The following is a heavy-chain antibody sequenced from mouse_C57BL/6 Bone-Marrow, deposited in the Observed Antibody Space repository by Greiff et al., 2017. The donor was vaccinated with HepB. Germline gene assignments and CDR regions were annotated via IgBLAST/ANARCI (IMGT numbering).Heavy chain of an antibody. V-gene: IGHV1-59*01. D-gene: IGHD1-1*01. CDR1: GYTFTSYW. Sequence: QVQLQQPGAELVRPGTSVKLSCKASGYTFTSYWMHWVKQRPGQGLEWIGVIDPSDSYTNYNQKFKGKATLTVDTSSSTAYMQLSSLTSEDSAVYYCARFGFHYGVDYWGQGTTLTVSS. J-gene: IGHJ2*01. CDR2: IDPSDSYT. CDR3: ARFGFHYGVDY.